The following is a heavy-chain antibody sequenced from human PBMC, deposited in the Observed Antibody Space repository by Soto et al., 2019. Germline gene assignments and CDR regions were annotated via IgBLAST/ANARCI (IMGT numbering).Heavy chain of an antibody. CDR1: GYSFTSYW. J-gene: IGHJ4*02. Sequence: GESLKISCKGSGYSFTSYWIGWVSQMPGKGLEWMGIIYPGDSDTRYSPSFQGQVTISADKSISTAYLQWSSLKASDTAMYYCAGTIGYCSSTSCYVWNYWGQGTLVTVSS. V-gene: IGHV5-51*01. CDR2: IYPGDSDT. CDR3: AGTIGYCSSTSCYVWNY. D-gene: IGHD2-2*01.